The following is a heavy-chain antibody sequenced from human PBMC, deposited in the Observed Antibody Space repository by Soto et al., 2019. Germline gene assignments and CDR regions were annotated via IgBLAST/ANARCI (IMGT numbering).Heavy chain of an antibody. J-gene: IGHJ4*02. D-gene: IGHD5-12*01. Sequence: QVHLVQSGAEVKKPGSSVKVSCKTSGGTFSDLAFSWVRQAPRHGLEWVGGIIPLFGTPNYAREFQGRVSISEDESSNTVYMELRSLRSEDTAVYYCASERVAEMATGGYFDNWGQGTLVTVSS. V-gene: IGHV1-69*01. CDR3: ASERVAEMATGGYFDN. CDR2: IIPLFGTP. CDR1: GGTFSDLA.